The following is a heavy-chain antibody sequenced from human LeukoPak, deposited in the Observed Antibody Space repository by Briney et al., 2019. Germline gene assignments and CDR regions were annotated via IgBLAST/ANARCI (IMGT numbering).Heavy chain of an antibody. J-gene: IGHJ4*02. V-gene: IGHV1-18*04. D-gene: IGHD3-16*02. CDR1: GYTFTSYG. Sequence: GSSVKVSCKAVGYTFTSYGISWVRQAHGQGLEWMGSISPYNGNRKYAERLQARVIMTTDTSPRTAYMELRGLIRHDTTGFYFARDQYDYVWGSYRAYCDYWGQGTLVTVSS. CDR3: ARDQYDYVWGSYRAYCDY. CDR2: ISPYNGNR.